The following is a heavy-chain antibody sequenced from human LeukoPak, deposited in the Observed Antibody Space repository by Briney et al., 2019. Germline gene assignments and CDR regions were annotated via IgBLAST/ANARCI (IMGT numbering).Heavy chain of an antibody. Sequence: PSETLSLTCTVSGVSISSGGYYWSWIRQHPGKGLEWIGYIYYSGSTYYNPSLKSRVTISVDTSKNQFSLKLSSVTAADTAVYYCASRRVAAAGTADHWYFDLWGRGTLVTVSS. V-gene: IGHV4-31*03. D-gene: IGHD6-13*01. CDR1: GVSISSGGYY. CDR3: ASRRVAAAGTADHWYFDL. J-gene: IGHJ2*01. CDR2: IYYSGST.